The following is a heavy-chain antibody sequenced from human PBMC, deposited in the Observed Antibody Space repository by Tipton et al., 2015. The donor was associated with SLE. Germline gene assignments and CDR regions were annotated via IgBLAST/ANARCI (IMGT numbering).Heavy chain of an antibody. Sequence: TLSLTCIFSGGSISNYYWSWIRQPAGKGLEWLGRIFASWTTNYNSSLKSRISMSVDTSKNQFSLKLSSVTAADTAVYYCAREPTRTGYWYFDLWGRGTLVTVSS. V-gene: IGHV4-4*07. CDR2: IFASWTT. CDR3: AREPTRTGYWYFDL. J-gene: IGHJ2*01. CDR1: GGSISNYY. D-gene: IGHD1-7*01.